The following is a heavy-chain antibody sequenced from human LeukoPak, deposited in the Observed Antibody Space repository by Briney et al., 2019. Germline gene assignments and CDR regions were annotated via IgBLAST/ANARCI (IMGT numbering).Heavy chain of an antibody. V-gene: IGHV1-2*02. J-gene: IGHJ5*02. CDR1: GYTFTGYY. CDR2: INPNSGGT. Sequence: GASVKVSCKASGYTFTGYYMHWVRQAPGQGLEWMGWINPNSGGTNYAQKFQGRVTMTRDTSISTAYMELSRLRSDDTAVYYCARDHDILTGYYKRGIDPWGQGTLVTVSS. D-gene: IGHD3-9*01. CDR3: ARDHDILTGYYKRGIDP.